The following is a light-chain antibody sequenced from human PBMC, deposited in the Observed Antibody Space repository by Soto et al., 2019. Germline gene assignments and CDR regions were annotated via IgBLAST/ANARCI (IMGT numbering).Light chain of an antibody. CDR3: QQYNNWPLT. CDR1: QSARIS. Sequence: ETVMTQSPATLSVSPGERATLSCRASQSARISLGWYQQKPGQAPRLLIYDVSTRATGVPARFSGSGSGTEFTLTISSLQSEDFAVYSCQQYNNWPLTFGGGTKVEVK. CDR2: DVS. J-gene: IGKJ4*01. V-gene: IGKV3-15*01.